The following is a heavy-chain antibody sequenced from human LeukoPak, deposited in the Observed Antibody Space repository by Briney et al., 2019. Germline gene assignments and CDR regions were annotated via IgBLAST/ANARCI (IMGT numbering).Heavy chain of an antibody. D-gene: IGHD1-26*01. CDR2: IKQDASET. J-gene: IGHJ3*02. CDR3: ARDGNSPNAFDI. V-gene: IGHV3-7*01. CDR1: GFTFTTYW. Sequence: GGSLRLSCAASGFTFTTYWMTWVRQAPGKGLEWVANIKQDASETYYVDSVEGRFTISRDNAKNSLYLQMNSLRAEDTAVYYCARDGNSPNAFDIWGQGTMVTVSS.